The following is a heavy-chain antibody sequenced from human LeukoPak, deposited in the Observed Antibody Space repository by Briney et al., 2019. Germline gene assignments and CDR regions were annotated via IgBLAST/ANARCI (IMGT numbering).Heavy chain of an antibody. Sequence: PGRSLRLSCAASGFTFSNAWMSWVRQAPGKGLEWVGRIKSKTDGGTTDYAAPVKGRFTISRDDSKNTLYLQMNSLKTEDTAVYYCTTDGRYCSGGSCLSFDYWGQGTLVTVSS. J-gene: IGHJ4*02. CDR3: TTDGRYCSGGSCLSFDY. V-gene: IGHV3-15*01. CDR2: IKSKTDGGTT. CDR1: GFTFSNAW. D-gene: IGHD2-15*01.